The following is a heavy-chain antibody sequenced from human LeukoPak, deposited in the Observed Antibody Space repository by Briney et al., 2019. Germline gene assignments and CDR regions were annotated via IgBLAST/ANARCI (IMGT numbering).Heavy chain of an antibody. Sequence: SETLSLTCAVSGYSISSGYYWGWSRQPPRKGLEGIGRIHHIVSTHYNPSLKSRLTISVDTSKNHFSLKLSSVTAADTAVYYCARSWNFGRAVDAFDIWGQGTMVTVSS. J-gene: IGHJ3*02. V-gene: IGHV4-38-2*01. CDR2: IHHIVST. CDR3: ARSWNFGRAVDAFDI. CDR1: GYSISSGYY. D-gene: IGHD1-7*01.